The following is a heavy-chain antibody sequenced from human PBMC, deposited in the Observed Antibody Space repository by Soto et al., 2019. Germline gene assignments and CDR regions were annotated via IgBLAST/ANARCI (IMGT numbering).Heavy chain of an antibody. CDR1: GDSIRSSSYY. Sequence: NPSETLSLTCTVSGDSIRSSSYYWGWIRQPPGKGLEYIGTIYYSGNTYYNPSPKSRVSISGDTSKNQFSLKLSSVTAADTAVYYCARHRTGISGTNWFAPWGQGTPVTVSS. J-gene: IGHJ5*02. CDR3: ARHRTGISGTNWFAP. D-gene: IGHD1-7*01. CDR2: IYYSGNT. V-gene: IGHV4-39*01.